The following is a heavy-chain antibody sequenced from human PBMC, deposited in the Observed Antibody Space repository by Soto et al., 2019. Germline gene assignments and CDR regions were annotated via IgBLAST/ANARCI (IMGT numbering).Heavy chain of an antibody. CDR3: ARGVRGVMYYFDY. Sequence: SETLSLTCTVSGGSISSYYWSWIRQPPGKGLEWIGYIYYSGSTNYNPSLKSRVTISVDTSKNRFSLKLSSVTAADTAVYYCARGVRGVMYYFDYWGQGTLVTVSS. J-gene: IGHJ4*02. CDR1: GGSISSYY. CDR2: IYYSGST. V-gene: IGHV4-59*01. D-gene: IGHD3-10*01.